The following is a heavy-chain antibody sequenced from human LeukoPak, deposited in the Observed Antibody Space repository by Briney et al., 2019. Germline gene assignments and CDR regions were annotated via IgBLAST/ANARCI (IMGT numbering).Heavy chain of an antibody. CDR3: ARRHYGSGNIDS. Sequence: SETLSLTCSVSSDSISSSSYLWVWVRQPPGKGLEWIGDIYSNGHISYNPSLKSRAAISVDTSKNQFSLNLSSVTAADTALYYCARRHYGSGNIDSWGQGTLVTVSS. D-gene: IGHD3-10*01. J-gene: IGHJ4*02. CDR1: SDSISSSSYL. V-gene: IGHV4-39*01. CDR2: IYSNGHI.